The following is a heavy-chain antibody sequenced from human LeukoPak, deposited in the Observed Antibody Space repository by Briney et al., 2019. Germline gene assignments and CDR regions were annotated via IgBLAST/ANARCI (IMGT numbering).Heavy chain of an antibody. CDR1: GFTFSSYG. CDR2: ISYDGSNK. CDR3: AKQLWYYYGMDV. V-gene: IGHV3-30*18. D-gene: IGHD5-18*01. J-gene: IGHJ6*04. Sequence: GGSLRLSCAASGFTFSSYGMHWVRQAPGKGLEWVAVISYDGSNKYYADSVKGRFTISRDNSKNTLYLQMNSLRAEDTAVYYCAKQLWYYYGMDVWGKGTTVTVSS.